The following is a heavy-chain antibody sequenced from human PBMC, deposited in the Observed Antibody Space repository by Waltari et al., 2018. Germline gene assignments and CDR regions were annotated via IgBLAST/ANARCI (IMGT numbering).Heavy chain of an antibody. J-gene: IGHJ4*02. D-gene: IGHD3-22*01. CDR1: GFLFSSNG. V-gene: IGHV3-23*01. CDR3: ATRYT. CDR2: ISAGGEDT. Sequence: EVQLLESGGGLVQPGGSQRLSCAVSGFLFSSNGMNWFRQPPGKGLEWVSGISAGGEDTYYAESVKGRFTISRDNSKNTLYVQFFFFFFFFFFVYYCATRYTWGQGTLVTVSS.